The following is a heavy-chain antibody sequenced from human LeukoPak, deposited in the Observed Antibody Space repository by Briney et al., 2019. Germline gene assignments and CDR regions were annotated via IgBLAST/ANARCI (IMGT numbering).Heavy chain of an antibody. V-gene: IGHV3-74*01. CDR3: ARALNYGLDV. CDR2: IGYDGRST. CDR1: GFNFGNYP. J-gene: IGHJ6*02. Sequence: GGSLRLSCGASGFNFGNYPMHWVRQDPGKGLGWVSRIGYDGRSTYADSVKGRFTVSRDNAKNTLYLQMNSLRDEDTAVYFCARALNYGLDVWGQGTTVTVSS.